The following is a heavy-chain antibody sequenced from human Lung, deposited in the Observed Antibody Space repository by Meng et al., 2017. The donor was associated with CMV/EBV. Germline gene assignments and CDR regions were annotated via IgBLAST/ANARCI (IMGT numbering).Heavy chain of an antibody. V-gene: IGHV3-30*19. CDR2: ISYDGSNK. CDR3: ARDADSSSFSPESARGYYSFGMDV. J-gene: IGHJ6*01. Sequence: GGSLGLXCAASGFTFSNYGMHWVRQAPGKGLEWVAFISYDGSNKYYADSVKGRFTISRDNSKNTLYLQMNSLRAEDTAVYYCARDADSSSFSPESARGYYSFGMDVWXQGTTVTVSS. D-gene: IGHD6-13*01. CDR1: GFTFSNYG.